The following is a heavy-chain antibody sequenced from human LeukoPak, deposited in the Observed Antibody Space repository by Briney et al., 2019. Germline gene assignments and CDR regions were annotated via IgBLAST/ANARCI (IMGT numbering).Heavy chain of an antibody. CDR1: GFTFSSYS. Sequence: GGSLRLSCAASGFTFSSYSMNWVRQAPGKGLEWVSSISSSSSYIYYADSLKGRFTVSRHNAKKSVYLQMNSLRAEDTAVYYCARGALDAATPFDSWGQGTLVTVSS. CDR3: ARGALDAATPFDS. J-gene: IGHJ5*01. D-gene: IGHD2-15*01. CDR2: ISSSSSYI. V-gene: IGHV3-21*01.